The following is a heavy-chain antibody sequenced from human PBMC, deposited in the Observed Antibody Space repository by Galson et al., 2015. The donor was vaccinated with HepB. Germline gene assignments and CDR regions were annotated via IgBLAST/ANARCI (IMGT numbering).Heavy chain of an antibody. CDR2: IIPIFGTA. J-gene: IGHJ5*02. D-gene: IGHD1-26*01. CDR3: ARDLDLTSYELGWFDP. V-gene: IGHV1-69*13. CDR1: GGTFSSYA. Sequence: SVKVSCKASGGTFSSYAISWVRQAPGQGLEWMGGIIPIFGTANYAQKFQGRVTITADESTSTAYMELSSLRSEDTAVYYCARDLDLTSYELGWFDPWGQGTLVTVSS.